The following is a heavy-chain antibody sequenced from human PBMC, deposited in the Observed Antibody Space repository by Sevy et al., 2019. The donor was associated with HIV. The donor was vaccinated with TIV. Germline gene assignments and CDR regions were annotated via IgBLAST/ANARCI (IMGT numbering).Heavy chain of an antibody. J-gene: IGHJ4*02. CDR1: GYTFTGYY. CDR2: INPKTGGT. D-gene: IGHD3-22*01. V-gene: IGHV1-2*02. CDR3: ARMGEYFDTSGYYPLKY. Sequence: ASVKVSCKASGYTFTGYYIHWLRQAAGQGLEWMGWINPKTGGTYFAKKFQDTVTLTTGTSITTVYLELSGLRFDDTAVYYCARMGEYFDTSGYYPLKYWGQGTLVTVSS.